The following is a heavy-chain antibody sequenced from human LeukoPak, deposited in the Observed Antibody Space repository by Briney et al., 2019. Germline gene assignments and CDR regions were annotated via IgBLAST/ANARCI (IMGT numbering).Heavy chain of an antibody. V-gene: IGHV3-23*01. CDR1: GFTLISYA. CDR2: ISSSGGRT. Sequence: GGSLRLSCVASGFTLISYAMSSVPQAPGGGVEWVSAISSSGGRTNYADSVKRRFTITSDNSTNTLYLQMISLIVEDTAVYYCAKYGKYYYDSSGYSDDWGQGALVTVSS. J-gene: IGHJ4*02. CDR3: AKYGKYYYDSSGYSDD. D-gene: IGHD3-22*01.